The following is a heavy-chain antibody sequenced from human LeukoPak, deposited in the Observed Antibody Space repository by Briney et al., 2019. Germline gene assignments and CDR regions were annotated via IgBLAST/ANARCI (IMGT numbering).Heavy chain of an antibody. CDR2: ISYDGSDK. J-gene: IGHJ4*02. Sequence: GGSLRLSCAASGFTFSSYGMHWVRQAPGKGLEWVAVISYDGSDKYYADSVKGRFTISRDNSKNTLYLQMNSLRAEDTAVYYCAKDPRPWGLSHEYCYDSSGIKWGQGTLVTVSP. V-gene: IGHV3-30*18. CDR3: AKDPRPWGLSHEYCYDSSGIK. D-gene: IGHD3-22*01. CDR1: GFTFSSYG.